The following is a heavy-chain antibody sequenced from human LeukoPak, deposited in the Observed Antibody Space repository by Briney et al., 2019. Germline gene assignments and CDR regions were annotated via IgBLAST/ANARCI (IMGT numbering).Heavy chain of an antibody. CDR2: IYHSGST. D-gene: IGHD6-13*01. CDR3: ASATCIAAAGTFDP. Sequence: SETLSLTCTVSGGSISSSNWWSWVRQPPGKGLEWIGEIYHSGSTNYNPSLKSRVTISVDKSKNQFSLKLSSVTAADTAVYYCASATCIAAAGTFDPWGQGTLVTVSS. J-gene: IGHJ5*02. V-gene: IGHV4-4*02. CDR1: GGSISSSNW.